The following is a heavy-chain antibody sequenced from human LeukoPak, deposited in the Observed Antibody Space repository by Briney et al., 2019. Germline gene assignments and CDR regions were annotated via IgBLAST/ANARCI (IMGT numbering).Heavy chain of an antibody. D-gene: IGHD1-26*01. CDR1: GGSISSYY. CDR2: IYYSGST. J-gene: IGHJ5*02. Sequence: PSETLSLTCTVSGGSISSYYWSWIRQPPGKGLEWIGYIYYSGSTNYNPSLKSRVTISVDTSKNQFSLKLSSVTPADTAVYYCAREEPGDWFDPWGQGTLVTVSS. V-gene: IGHV4-59*01. CDR3: AREEPGDWFDP.